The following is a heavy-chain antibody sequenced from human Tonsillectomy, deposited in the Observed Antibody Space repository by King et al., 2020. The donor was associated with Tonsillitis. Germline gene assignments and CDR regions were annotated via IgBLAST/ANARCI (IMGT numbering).Heavy chain of an antibody. Sequence: VQLQESGPGLVKPSETLSLTCAVSGYSISNGYYWGWIRQPPGKGLEWIGSIYHSGSTYYNPSLKSRVTISVDTSKNQFSLKLSSVTAADTAVYYCARVEDIVVVVSATTVYFHHWGQGTLVTVSS. V-gene: IGHV4-38-2*01. CDR2: IYHSGST. CDR1: GYSISNGYY. J-gene: IGHJ1*01. CDR3: ARVEDIVVVVSATTVYFHH. D-gene: IGHD2-15*01.